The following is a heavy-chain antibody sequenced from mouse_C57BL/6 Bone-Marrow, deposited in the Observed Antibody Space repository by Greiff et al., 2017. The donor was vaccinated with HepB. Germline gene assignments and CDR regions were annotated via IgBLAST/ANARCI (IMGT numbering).Heavy chain of an antibody. V-gene: IGHV1-80*01. J-gene: IGHJ1*03. CDR2: IYPGDGDT. D-gene: IGHD1-1*01. Sequence: QVQLQQSGAELVKPGASVKISCKASGYAFSSYWMNWVKQRPGKGLEWIGQIYPGDGDTNYNGKFKGKATLTADKSSSTAYMQLSSLTSEDSAVYFCARDPNPSSYWWYFDVWGTGTTVTVSS. CDR3: ARDPNPSSYWWYFDV. CDR1: GYAFSSYW.